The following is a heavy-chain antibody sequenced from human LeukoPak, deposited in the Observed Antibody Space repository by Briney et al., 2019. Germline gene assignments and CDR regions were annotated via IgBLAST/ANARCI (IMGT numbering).Heavy chain of an antibody. D-gene: IGHD3-22*01. CDR1: GYIFTNYG. V-gene: IGHV1-18*01. CDR2: ISAYNGDT. Sequence: ASVKVSCKASGYIFTNYGLIWVRQAPGQGLEWTGWISAYNGDTKYGQKFQGRVTMTTDKTTTTAHMELRNVRSDDTAVYYCARSHSGSLRAPFDYWGQGTLVTVSS. J-gene: IGHJ4*02. CDR3: ARSHSGSLRAPFDY.